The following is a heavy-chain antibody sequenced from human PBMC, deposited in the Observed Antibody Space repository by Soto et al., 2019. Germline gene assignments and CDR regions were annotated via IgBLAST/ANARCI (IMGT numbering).Heavy chain of an antibody. CDR2: ISYDGGSQ. CDR3: AKLWVEMSTNDAFDI. D-gene: IGHD2-21*01. Sequence: QVELVESGGGVVHPGTSLRLSCAASGFTFSSYGLHWVRQAPGKGLEWVAGISYDGGSQYYADSVKGRFTISRDDSKNTLYLQMNSPITEDTAVYHCAKLWVEMSTNDAFDIWGQGTMVTVS. J-gene: IGHJ3*02. V-gene: IGHV3-30*18. CDR1: GFTFSSYG.